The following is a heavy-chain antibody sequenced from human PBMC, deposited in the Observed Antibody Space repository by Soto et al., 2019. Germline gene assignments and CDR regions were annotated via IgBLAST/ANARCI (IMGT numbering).Heavy chain of an antibody. CDR2: IKQDGSEK. Sequence: GGSLRLSCAASGFTFSSYWMSWVRQAPGKGLEWVANIKQDGSEKYYVDSVKGRFTISRDNAKNSLYLQMNSLRAEDTAVYYCARDPGPIAVAVREDYWGQGTLVTVSS. V-gene: IGHV3-7*01. D-gene: IGHD6-19*01. CDR1: GFTFSSYW. CDR3: ARDPGPIAVAVREDY. J-gene: IGHJ4*02.